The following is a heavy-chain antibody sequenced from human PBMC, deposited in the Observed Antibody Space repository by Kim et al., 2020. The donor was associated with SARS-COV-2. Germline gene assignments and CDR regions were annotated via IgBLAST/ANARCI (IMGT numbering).Heavy chain of an antibody. V-gene: IGHV4-59*01. CDR1: GGPISSYY. J-gene: IGHJ4*02. CDR2: IFYTGST. Sequence: SETLSLTCTVSGGPISSYYWNWIRQSPGKGLEWIGYIFYTGSTNHNPSLKSRVTISLDTSKNQFSLRLRSVTAADTAVYYCARDNVEAFDYWGQGTLVTVSS. CDR3: ARDNVEAFDY.